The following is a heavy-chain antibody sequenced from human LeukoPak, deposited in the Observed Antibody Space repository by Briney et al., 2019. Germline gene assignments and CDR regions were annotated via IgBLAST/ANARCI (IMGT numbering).Heavy chain of an antibody. J-gene: IGHJ6*03. D-gene: IGHD5-18*01. CDR2: INHSGST. Sequence: SETLSLTCAVYGGSFSGYYWSWIRQPPGKGLEWIGEINHSGSTNYNPSLKSRVTISVDTSKNQFSLKLSSVTAADTAVYYCARAPDTAIPYYYMDVWGKGTTVTVSS. V-gene: IGHV4-34*01. CDR1: GGSFSGYY. CDR3: ARAPDTAIPYYYMDV.